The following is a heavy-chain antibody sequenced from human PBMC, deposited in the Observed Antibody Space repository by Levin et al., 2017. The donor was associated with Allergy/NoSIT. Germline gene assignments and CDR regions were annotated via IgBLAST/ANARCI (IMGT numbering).Heavy chain of an antibody. J-gene: IGHJ4*02. CDR1: GYTFTSYG. CDR3: ARDSQLLWFGELNLDY. D-gene: IGHD3-10*01. V-gene: IGHV1-18*01. CDR2: ISAYNGNT. Sequence: GESLKISCKASGYTFTSYGISWVRQAPGQGLEWMGWISAYNGNTNYAQKLQGRVTMTTDTSTSTAYMELRSLRSDDTAVYYCARDSQLLWFGELNLDYWGQGTLVTVSS.